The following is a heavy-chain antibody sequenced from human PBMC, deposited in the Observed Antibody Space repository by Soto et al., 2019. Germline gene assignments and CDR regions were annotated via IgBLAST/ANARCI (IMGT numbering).Heavy chain of an antibody. J-gene: IGHJ4*02. CDR2: IYYSGST. V-gene: IGHV4-31*03. D-gene: IGHD3-10*01. CDR3: ARAAGLSKYYGSGSYRSSFDY. CDR1: GGSISSGGYY. Sequence: SETLSLTCTVSGGSISSGGYYWSWIRQHPGKGLEWIGYIYYSGSTYYNPSLKSRVTISVNTSKNQCPLKLSSVMAADRAVYYCARAAGLSKYYGSGSYRSSFDYWGQGTLVSASS.